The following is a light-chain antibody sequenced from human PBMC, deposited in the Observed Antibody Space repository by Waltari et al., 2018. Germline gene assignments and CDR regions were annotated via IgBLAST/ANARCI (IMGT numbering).Light chain of an antibody. CDR1: QSVRTF. Sequence: DIQMTLSPSTLSASVGDRVTITCRASQSVRTFLAWYQQKPGKAPKLLIYRASTLESGVPSRFAGSGSETEFTLTISGLQPDDFATYYCQQYNHYSWTFGQGTEVDIK. CDR2: RAS. J-gene: IGKJ1*01. CDR3: QQYNHYSWT. V-gene: IGKV1-5*03.